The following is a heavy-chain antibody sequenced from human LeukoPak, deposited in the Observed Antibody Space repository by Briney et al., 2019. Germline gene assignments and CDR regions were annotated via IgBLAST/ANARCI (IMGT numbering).Heavy chain of an antibody. D-gene: IGHD2-2*01. CDR1: GGSISSSSYY. J-gene: IGHJ6*03. Sequence: SETLSLTCTVSGGSISSSSYYWGWIRQPPGKGLEWIGSIYYSGSTYYNPSLKSRVTISVDTSKNQFSLKLSSVTAADTAVYYCARLIHPGYCSSTSCSGYYYYYMDVWGKGTTVTVSS. V-gene: IGHV4-39*01. CDR2: IYYSGST. CDR3: ARLIHPGYCSSTSCSGYYYYYMDV.